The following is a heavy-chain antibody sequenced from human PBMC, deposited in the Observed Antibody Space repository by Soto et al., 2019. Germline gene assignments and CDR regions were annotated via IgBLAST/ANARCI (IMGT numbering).Heavy chain of an antibody. Sequence: QVELVQSGPEVKKPGASVRVSCKASGYTLGNYGITWVRQAPGQGLEYMGWINPFNENAKYVPKFQGRVTMTTDTSTAYMEVRSLRYDDTAVHFCVRRIQFSGSYYGMDVWGQGTTVIVSS. CDR1: GYTLGNYG. J-gene: IGHJ6*02. CDR2: INPFNENA. CDR3: VRRIQFSGSYYGMDV. V-gene: IGHV1-18*01. D-gene: IGHD1-26*01.